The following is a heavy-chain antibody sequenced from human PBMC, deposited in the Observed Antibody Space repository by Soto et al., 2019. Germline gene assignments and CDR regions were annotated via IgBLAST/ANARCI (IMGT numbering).Heavy chain of an antibody. Sequence: QVQLVQSGAEVKKPGASVKVSCKASGYTFTGYYMHWVRQAPGQGLEWMGWINPNSGGTNYAQKFQGSVTLARATSISAASIELSRLRSDDTAVYYCARGSGIYSSSSRGFAPWGQGTLVTVSS. V-gene: IGHV1-2*02. CDR2: INPNSGGT. J-gene: IGHJ5*02. D-gene: IGHD6-6*01. CDR3: ARGSGIYSSSSRGFAP. CDR1: GYTFTGYY.